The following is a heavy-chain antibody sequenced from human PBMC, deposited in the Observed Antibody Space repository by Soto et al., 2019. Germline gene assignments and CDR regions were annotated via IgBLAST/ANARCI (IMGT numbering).Heavy chain of an antibody. CDR1: GDSISSNY. D-gene: IGHD1-1*01. CDR3: ARGATGTENWFDP. CDR2: IYTSEST. J-gene: IGHJ5*02. Sequence: PSETLSLTCTVSGDSISSNYCSWVRQPAGKGLEWIGRIYTSESTNYNPSLKSRVTMSVDMSNNLFSLRLTSVTAADTAVYYCARGATGTENWFDPWGQGTLVTVSS. V-gene: IGHV4-4*07.